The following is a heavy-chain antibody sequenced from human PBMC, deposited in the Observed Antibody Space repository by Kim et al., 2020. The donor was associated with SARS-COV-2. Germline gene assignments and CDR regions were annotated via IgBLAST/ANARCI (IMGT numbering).Heavy chain of an antibody. CDR2: ISGSGART. CDR3: ANLVNGWN. D-gene: IGHD6-19*01. V-gene: IGHV3-23*01. Sequence: GGSLRLSCAASGFTFSSYSLNWVRQAPGKGLEWVSTISGSGARTYYADSVKGRFTISRDNSKNLLYLQMDSLRAEDTAVYHCANLVNGWNWRRGNLVTVSS. CDR1: GFTFSSYS. J-gene: IGHJ4*02.